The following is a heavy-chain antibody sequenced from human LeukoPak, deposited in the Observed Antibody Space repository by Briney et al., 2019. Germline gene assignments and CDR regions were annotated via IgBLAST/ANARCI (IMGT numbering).Heavy chain of an antibody. V-gene: IGHV4-59*08. CDR2: IYYSGSI. J-gene: IGHJ4*02. D-gene: IGHD1-26*01. Sequence: SETLSLTCGVSGGSISSYYWSWIRQPPGRGLEWIGYIYYSGSINYNPSLKSRVTISVNTSKNQFSLKLRSVTAADTAVYYCARYSGSYSGFDYWGQGTLVTVSS. CDR1: GGSISSYY. CDR3: ARYSGSYSGFDY.